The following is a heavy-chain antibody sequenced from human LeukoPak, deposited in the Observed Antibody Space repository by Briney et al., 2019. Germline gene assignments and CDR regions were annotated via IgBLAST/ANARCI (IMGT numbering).Heavy chain of an antibody. CDR2: ISSSGSTI. J-gene: IGHJ4*02. CDR3: ATYRQVLLPFES. D-gene: IGHD2-8*02. CDR1: GFTFSSYE. V-gene: IGHV3-48*03. Sequence: GGSLRLSCAASGFTFSSYEMNSVRQAPGKGLEWVSYISSSGSTIYYADSVKGRYTISRDNAKNSLYLQMSSLTPEDTAIYYCATYRQVLLPFESWGQGTLVTVSS.